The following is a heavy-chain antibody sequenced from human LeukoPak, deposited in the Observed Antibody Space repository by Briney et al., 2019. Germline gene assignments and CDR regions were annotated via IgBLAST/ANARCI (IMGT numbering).Heavy chain of an antibody. CDR2: INSDGSST. Sequence: GGSLRLSCAASGFTFSSYWMHWVRQAPGKGLVWVSRINSDGSSTSYADSVKGRFTISRDNAKNTLYLQMNSLRAEDTAVYYCARYCSGGSCYRDYGDLFDYWGQGTLVTVSS. D-gene: IGHD2-15*01. CDR1: GFTFSSYW. J-gene: IGHJ4*02. CDR3: ARYCSGGSCYRDYGDLFDY. V-gene: IGHV3-74*01.